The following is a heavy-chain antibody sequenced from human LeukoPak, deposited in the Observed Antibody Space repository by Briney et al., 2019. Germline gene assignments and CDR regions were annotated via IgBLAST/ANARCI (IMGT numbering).Heavy chain of an antibody. CDR1: GFTFSSYA. CDR3: ANMQEPSYYYDSSGPPFDY. V-gene: IGHV3-23*01. J-gene: IGHJ4*02. D-gene: IGHD3-22*01. CDR2: ISGSGGST. Sequence: PGGSLRLSCAASGFTFSSYAMSWVRQAPGRGLEWVSAISGSGGSTYYADSVKGRFTISRDNSKNTLYLQMNSLRAEDTAVYYCANMQEPSYYYDSSGPPFDYWGQGTLVTVSS.